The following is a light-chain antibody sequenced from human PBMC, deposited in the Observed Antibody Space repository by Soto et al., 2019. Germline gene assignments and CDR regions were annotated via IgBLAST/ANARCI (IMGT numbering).Light chain of an antibody. CDR1: HRVSSY. V-gene: IGKV3-15*01. Sequence: EIVMTPSPATLSVSPGERATLSCRASHRVSSYLAWYQQTPGQAPRLLIYGTSTRATGVPARFSGSGSGTEFTLTISSLQSEDFAVYYCQQYNNWPLTFGAGTKVDIK. J-gene: IGKJ4*01. CDR3: QQYNNWPLT. CDR2: GTS.